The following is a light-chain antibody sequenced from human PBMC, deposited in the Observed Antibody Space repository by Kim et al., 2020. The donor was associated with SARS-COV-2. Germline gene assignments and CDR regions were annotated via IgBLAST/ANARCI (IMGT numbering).Light chain of an antibody. J-gene: IGLJ2*01. CDR3: AAWDDSLNVV. V-gene: IGLV1-44*01. Sequence: PGKGGTYCCAGSRSKCGNNTVNWYQQVPGTAPKLLIYRYKPRPSGVPDRFSGSKSGTSASLAISGLQSEDGADYYWAAWDDSLNVVFGGGTQLTVL. CDR2: RYK. CDR1: RSKCGNNT.